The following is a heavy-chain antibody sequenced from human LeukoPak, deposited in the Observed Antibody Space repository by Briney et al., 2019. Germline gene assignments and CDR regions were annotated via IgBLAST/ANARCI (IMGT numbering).Heavy chain of an antibody. CDR2: ISWNSGSI. V-gene: IGHV3-9*01. CDR3: AKEASSSSLSYYYYMDV. D-gene: IGHD6-6*01. J-gene: IGHJ6*03. CDR1: GFNFDDYA. Sequence: GRSLRLSCAASGFNFDDYAIHWVRQAPGKGLEWVSGISWNSGSIGYADSVKGRFTISRDNAKNSLYLQMNSLRAEDTSLYYCAKEASSSSLSYYYYMDVWGKGTTVTVSS.